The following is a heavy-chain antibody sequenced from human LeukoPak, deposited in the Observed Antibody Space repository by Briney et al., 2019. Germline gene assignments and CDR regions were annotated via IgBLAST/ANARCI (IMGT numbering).Heavy chain of an antibody. CDR2: IYHSGST. V-gene: IGHV4-4*02. J-gene: IGHJ3*02. CDR1: GGSFSSSNW. D-gene: IGHD4-23*01. CDR3: ATYDYGGNADAFDI. Sequence: SGTLTLTCAVSGGSFSSSNWWSWVRQPPGKGLEGIGEIYHSGSTNYNPSLKSRVTISVDNSKNQFSLKLSSVTAADTAVYYCATYDYGGNADAFDIWGQGTMVTVSS.